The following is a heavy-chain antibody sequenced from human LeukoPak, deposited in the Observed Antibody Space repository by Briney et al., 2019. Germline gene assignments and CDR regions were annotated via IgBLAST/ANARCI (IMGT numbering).Heavy chain of an antibody. CDR2: ISGSGGAT. CDR3: AKAVDYGDFRNVFDI. CDR1: GFTFSSYA. D-gene: IGHD4-17*01. J-gene: IGHJ3*02. V-gene: IGHV3-23*01. Sequence: PGGSLRLSCAASGFTFSSYAMSWVRRAPGKGLEWVSAISGSGGATYHADSVKGRFIISRDNSKNTLYLQMNSLRAEDTAVYHCAKAVDYGDFRNVFDIWGQGTTVTVSS.